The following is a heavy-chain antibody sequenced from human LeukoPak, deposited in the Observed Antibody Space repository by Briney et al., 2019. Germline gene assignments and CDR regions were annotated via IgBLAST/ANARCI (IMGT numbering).Heavy chain of an antibody. J-gene: IGHJ6*03. Sequence: AASVKVSCKASGGTFSSYAISWVRQAPGQGLEWMGRIIPIFGTANYAQKFQGRVTITTGESTSTAYTELSSLRSEDTAVYYCARDEGPDYHYYMDVWGKGTTVTVSS. CDR1: GGTFSSYA. CDR3: ARDEGPDYHYYMDV. V-gene: IGHV1-69*05. CDR2: IIPIFGTA.